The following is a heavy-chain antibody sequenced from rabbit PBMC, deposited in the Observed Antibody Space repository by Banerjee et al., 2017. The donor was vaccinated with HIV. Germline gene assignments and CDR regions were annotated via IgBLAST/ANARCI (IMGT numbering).Heavy chain of an antibody. CDR3: ARADVDSFYAFTL. CDR1: GFTLSSGYY. CDR2: IYGGSSGST. V-gene: IGHV1S40*01. Sequence: QSLEESGGDLVKPGASLTLTCTASGFTLSSGYYMCWVRQAPGKGLEWIACIYGGSSGSTWYASWVNGRFTISNASSTTVTLQMTSLTAADTATYFCARADVDSFYAFTLWGPGTLVTVS. D-gene: IGHD2-1*01. J-gene: IGHJ4*01.